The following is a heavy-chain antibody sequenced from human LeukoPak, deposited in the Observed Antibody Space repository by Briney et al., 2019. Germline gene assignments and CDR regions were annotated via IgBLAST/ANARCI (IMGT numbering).Heavy chain of an antibody. J-gene: IGHJ4*02. CDR2: INPNSGGT. CDR3: ARGWIQLWSDLDY. Sequence: GASVKVSCKASGYTFSGYYMHWVRQAPGQGLEWMGWINPNSGGTNYAQKFQGRVTMTRDTSISTAYMELSRLRSDDTAVYYCARGWIQLWSDLDYWGQGTLVTVSS. V-gene: IGHV1-2*02. CDR1: GYTFSGYY. D-gene: IGHD5-18*01.